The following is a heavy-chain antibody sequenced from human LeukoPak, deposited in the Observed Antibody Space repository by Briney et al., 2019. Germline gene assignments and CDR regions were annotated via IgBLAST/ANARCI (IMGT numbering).Heavy chain of an antibody. CDR3: ATFPQWLVPGPQDGY. Sequence: ASVKVSCKVSGYTLTELSMHWVRQAPGKGLEWMGGFDPEDGETIYAQKFQGRVTMTEDTSTDTAYMELSSLRSEDTAVYYCATFPQWLVPGPQDGYWGQGTLVTVSS. CDR1: GYTLTELS. V-gene: IGHV1-24*01. CDR2: FDPEDGET. J-gene: IGHJ4*02. D-gene: IGHD6-19*01.